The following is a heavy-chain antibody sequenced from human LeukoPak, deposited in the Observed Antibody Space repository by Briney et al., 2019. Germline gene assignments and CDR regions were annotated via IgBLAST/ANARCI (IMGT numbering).Heavy chain of an antibody. CDR2: IYYSGST. CDR1: GGSITNTNYY. J-gene: IGHJ4*02. D-gene: IGHD6-13*01. Sequence: PSETLSLTCTVSGGSITNTNYYWSWIRQHPGKGLEWIGYIYYSGSTYYNPSLKSRVTISVDTSKNQFSLKLSSVTAADTAVYYCAREGSSSPFDYWGQGTLVTVSS. V-gene: IGHV4-31*03. CDR3: AREGSSSPFDY.